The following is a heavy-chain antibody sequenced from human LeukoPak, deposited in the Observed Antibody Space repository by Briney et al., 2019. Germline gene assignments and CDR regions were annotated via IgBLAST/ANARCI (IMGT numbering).Heavy chain of an antibody. J-gene: IGHJ4*02. Sequence: SETLSLTCTVSGGSISSSRYYWGWIRQPPGKGLEWIGEINHSGSTNYNPSLKSRVTISVDTSKNQFSLKLSSVTAADTAVYYCARVGATESDYWGQGTLVTVSS. D-gene: IGHD1-26*01. CDR2: INHSGST. CDR1: GGSISSSRYY. V-gene: IGHV4-39*07. CDR3: ARVGATESDY.